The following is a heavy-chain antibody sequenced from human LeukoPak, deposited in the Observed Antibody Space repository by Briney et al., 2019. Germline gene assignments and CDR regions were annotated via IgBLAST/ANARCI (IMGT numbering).Heavy chain of an antibody. CDR3: AKDREYYDFWSGYYAPSGY. D-gene: IGHD3-3*01. J-gene: IGHJ4*02. Sequence: RSLRLSCAASGFTFSSYGMHWVRQAPGKGLEWVAVISYDGSNKYYADSVKGRFTTSRDNSKNTLYLQMNSLRAEDTAVYYCAKDREYYDFWSGYYAPSGYWGQGTLVTVSS. CDR1: GFTFSSYG. V-gene: IGHV3-30*18. CDR2: ISYDGSNK.